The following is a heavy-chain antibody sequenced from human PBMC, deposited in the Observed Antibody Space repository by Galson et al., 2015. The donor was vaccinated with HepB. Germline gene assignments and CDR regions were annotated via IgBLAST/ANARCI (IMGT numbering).Heavy chain of an antibody. Sequence: ETLSLTCGVNGGSFRGYFWSWIRQSPGKGLVWIGEINYSGSTNYSPSLESRVTISVDTSKQRFSLNLTSVTAADTAVYYCARGRQYYDFPTGGGQKPYIYYLDVWGKGTTVTVSS. CDR2: INYSGST. CDR1: GGSFRGYF. V-gene: IGHV4-34*01. J-gene: IGHJ6*03. D-gene: IGHD3/OR15-3a*01. CDR3: ARGRQYYDFPTGGGQKPYIYYLDV.